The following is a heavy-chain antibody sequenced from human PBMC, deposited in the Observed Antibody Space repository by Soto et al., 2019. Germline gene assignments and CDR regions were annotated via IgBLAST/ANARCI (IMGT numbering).Heavy chain of an antibody. Sequence: PGGSLRLSCVASGFTFDDYGMSWVRQVAGSGLEWVSNINWNGISTDYADSVRGRFTISRDNAKNSLYLQMSSLRGEDTALYYCARELSGGYLNFDYWGQGALVTVSS. D-gene: IGHD1-26*01. CDR3: ARELSGGYLNFDY. J-gene: IGHJ4*02. CDR2: INWNGIST. CDR1: GFTFDDYG. V-gene: IGHV3-20*04.